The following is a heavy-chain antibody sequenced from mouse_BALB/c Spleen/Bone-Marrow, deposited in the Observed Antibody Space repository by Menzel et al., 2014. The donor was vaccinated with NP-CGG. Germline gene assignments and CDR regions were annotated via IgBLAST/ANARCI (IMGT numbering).Heavy chain of an antibody. Sequence: VQLQESGAELVKPGASVKMSCKASGYTFTSYWMHCVKQRPGQGLEWIGVIDPSDSYTSYNQKFKGKATLTVDTSSSTAYMQLSSLTSEDSAVYYCTRGDYDWYFDVWGAGTTVTVSS. D-gene: IGHD2-4*01. V-gene: IGHV1S127*01. CDR1: GYTFTSYW. CDR3: TRGDYDWYFDV. J-gene: IGHJ1*01. CDR2: IDPSDSYT.